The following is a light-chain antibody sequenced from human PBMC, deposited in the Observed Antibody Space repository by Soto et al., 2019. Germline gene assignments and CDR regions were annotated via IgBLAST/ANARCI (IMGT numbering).Light chain of an antibody. J-gene: IGLJ1*01. Sequence: QSALTQPASVSGSPGQSITISCTGTNNDVGGYNYVSWYQHHPGKAPTLMIYDVSNRPSGVSNRFSGSKSGNTASLTISGLQTEDDADYYCSSYTSSSTLHVFGPGTKVTVL. V-gene: IGLV2-14*03. CDR1: NNDVGGYNY. CDR2: DVS. CDR3: SSYTSSSTLHV.